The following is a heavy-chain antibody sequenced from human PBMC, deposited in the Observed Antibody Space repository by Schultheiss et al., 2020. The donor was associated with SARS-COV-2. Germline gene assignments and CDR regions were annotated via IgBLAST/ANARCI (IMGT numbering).Heavy chain of an antibody. CDR2: ISSSSSYI. CDR3: ARETTGAYYFDY. D-gene: IGHD1-14*01. J-gene: IGHJ4*02. CDR1: GFTVSSNY. Sequence: GGSLRLSCAASGFTVSSNYMSWVRQAPGKGLEWVSSISSSSSYIYYADSVKGRFTISRDNAKNSLYLQMNSLRAEDTAVYYCARETTGAYYFDYWGQGTLVTVSS. V-gene: IGHV3-21*01.